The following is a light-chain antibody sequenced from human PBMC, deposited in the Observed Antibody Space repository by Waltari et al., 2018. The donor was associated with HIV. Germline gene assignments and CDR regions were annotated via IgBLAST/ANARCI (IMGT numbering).Light chain of an antibody. J-gene: IGKJ2*01. CDR1: QSITNTY. V-gene: IGKV3-20*01. CDR2: SAS. CDR3: QHYGRSPPYT. Sequence: EVVLTQSPGTLTSSPGETIILSCRASQSITNTYLAWYQQGPGQTPKLLIYSASRRAAGIPGRCSGSGSETDFTRTISRLEPDDFAVYYCQHYGRSPPYTFGQETKLE.